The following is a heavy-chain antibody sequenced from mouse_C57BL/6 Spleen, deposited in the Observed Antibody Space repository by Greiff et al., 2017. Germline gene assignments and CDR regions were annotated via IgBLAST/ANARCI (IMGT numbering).Heavy chain of an antibody. CDR3: ARRDTTALGYFDV. Sequence: EVKLEESGGGLVKPGGSLKLSCAASGFTFSDYGMHWVRPAPEKGLEWVAYISSGSSTIYYADTVTGRFTISRDNAKNTLFLQRTSLRSEDTAMYYCARRDTTALGYFDVWGTGTTVTVSS. CDR1: GFTFSDYG. J-gene: IGHJ1*03. CDR2: ISSGSSTI. V-gene: IGHV5-17*01. D-gene: IGHD1-2*01.